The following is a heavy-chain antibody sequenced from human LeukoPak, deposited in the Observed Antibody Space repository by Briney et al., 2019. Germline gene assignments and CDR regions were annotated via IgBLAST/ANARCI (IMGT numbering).Heavy chain of an antibody. D-gene: IGHD2-2*01. CDR1: GFTFSDYY. CDR2: LSSSSSYT. V-gene: IGHV3-11*06. CDR3: ARVDCSSTSCFAFDY. Sequence: GGSLRLSCAASGFTFSDYYMSWIRQAPGKGLEWVSYLSSSSSYTNYADSAKGRFTISRDNSKNSLYLQMNSLRAEDTAVYYCARVDCSSTSCFAFDYWGQGTLVTVSS. J-gene: IGHJ4*02.